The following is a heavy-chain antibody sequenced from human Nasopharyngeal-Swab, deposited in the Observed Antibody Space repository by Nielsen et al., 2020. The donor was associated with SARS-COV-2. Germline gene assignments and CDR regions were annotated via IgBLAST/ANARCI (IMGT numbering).Heavy chain of an antibody. Sequence: GESLKISCAVSGFTFSSYNMNWVRQPPGKGLEWVSYISSSSSTIYYADSVKGRFTISRDNAKNSLYLQMNSLRDEDTAVYYCARSSDYVWGSYRYHYYYGMDVWGQGTTVTVSS. V-gene: IGHV3-48*02. CDR1: GFTFSSYN. J-gene: IGHJ6*02. CDR2: ISSSSSTI. D-gene: IGHD3-16*02. CDR3: ARSSDYVWGSYRYHYYYGMDV.